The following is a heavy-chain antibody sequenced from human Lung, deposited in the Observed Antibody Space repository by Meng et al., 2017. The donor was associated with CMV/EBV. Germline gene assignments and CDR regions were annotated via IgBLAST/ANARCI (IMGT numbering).Heavy chain of an antibody. CDR1: GFTFSYYS. V-gene: IGHV3-21*06. CDR3: ARPTGVDGMDV. Sequence: GGSXRLXCAASGFTFSYYSMNWVRQAPGKGLEWVSSVSSSSSHIYYSDSVRGRFTISRDNAKNSLYLQMDSLRAGDTGVYYCARPTGVDGMDVWVQGTTVTVSS. J-gene: IGHJ6*02. D-gene: IGHD7-27*01. CDR2: VSSSSSHI.